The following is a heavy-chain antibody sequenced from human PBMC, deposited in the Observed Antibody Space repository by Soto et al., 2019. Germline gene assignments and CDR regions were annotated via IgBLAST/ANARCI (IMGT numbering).Heavy chain of an antibody. CDR2: INRDGTIT. V-gene: IGHV3-74*01. D-gene: IGHD2-15*01. CDR3: VRDPDQYSYYGLDV. CDR1: VFAFSSHW. Sequence: VPLVESGGDFVQPGGSLGLPCVASVFAFSSHWMYWVRQAPGKGLLWVSRINRDGTITTYADSVKGRFTISRDNAKNTLYLQMNSLRVEDTALYYCVRDPDQYSYYGLDVWGQGTTVIVS. J-gene: IGHJ6*02.